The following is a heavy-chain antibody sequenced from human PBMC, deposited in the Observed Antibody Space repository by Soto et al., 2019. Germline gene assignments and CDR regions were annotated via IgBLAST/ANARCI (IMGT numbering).Heavy chain of an antibody. CDR1: GYTFTNND. V-gene: IGHV1-8*01. CDR2: MNPSSGNT. J-gene: IGHJ3*02. Sequence: QVQLVQSGAEVKKPGASVKVSCKASGYTFTNNDINWVRQATGQGPEWMGWMNPSSGNTGYAQKFQGRVTMTRNTAISTAYMELSSLRSEDTAIYYCAREGLGYCGSAGCLAAFDTWGQGTKVTVSS. D-gene: IGHD2-2*01. CDR3: AREGLGYCGSAGCLAAFDT.